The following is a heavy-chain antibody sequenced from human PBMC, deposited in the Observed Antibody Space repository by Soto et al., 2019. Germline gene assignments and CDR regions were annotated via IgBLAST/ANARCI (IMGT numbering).Heavy chain of an antibody. V-gene: IGHV3-15*07. CDR1: GFTFSNAW. CDR2: IKSKTDGGTT. CDR3: TTDSYSTILLICFDY. J-gene: IGHJ4*01. D-gene: IGHD2-8*01. Sequence: GGSLRLSCAASGFTFSNAWINWVRQAPGKGLEWVGRIKSKTDGGTTDYAEPVKGRFAISRDDSNNMVYLQMNSLKIEDTAVYYCTTDSYSTILLICFDYRGHGTLVTVSS.